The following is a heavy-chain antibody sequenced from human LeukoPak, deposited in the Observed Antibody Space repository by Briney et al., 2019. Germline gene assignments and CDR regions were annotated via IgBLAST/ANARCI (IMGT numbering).Heavy chain of an antibody. J-gene: IGHJ4*02. CDR3: ASLGWFGETR. CDR2: IYYSGST. V-gene: IGHV4-39*07. CDR1: GGSISSSSYY. D-gene: IGHD3-10*01. Sequence: NPSETLSLTCTVSGGSISSSSYYWGWIRQPPGKGLEWIGSIYYSGSTYYNPSLKSRVTISVDTSKNQFSLKLSSVTAADTAVYYCASLGWFGETRWGQGTLVTVSS.